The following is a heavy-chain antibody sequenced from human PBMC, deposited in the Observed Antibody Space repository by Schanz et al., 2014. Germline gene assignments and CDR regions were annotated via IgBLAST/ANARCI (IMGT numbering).Heavy chain of an antibody. CDR3: AKDTGYCHGGACYCFEY. V-gene: IGHV3-74*01. J-gene: IGHJ4*02. CDR1: GFTFSTYW. Sequence: EVQLVESGGGLVQPGGSLRLSCAASGFTFSTYWMHWVRQAPGKGLVWVSSIVGGGGRTYYADSVKGRFSISRDNSQNTLYLQMDSLRPEDTAVYFCAKDTGYCHGGACYCFEYWGLGILVTVSS. CDR2: IVGGGGRT. D-gene: IGHD2-8*02.